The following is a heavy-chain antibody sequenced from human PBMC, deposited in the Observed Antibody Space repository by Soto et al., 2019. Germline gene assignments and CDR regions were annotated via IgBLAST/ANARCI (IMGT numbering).Heavy chain of an antibody. CDR3: ARVGLRAYYGMDV. V-gene: IGHV3-53*01. CDR1: GFTVSSNY. CDR2: IYSGGST. J-gene: IGHJ6*02. D-gene: IGHD4-17*01. Sequence: GGSLRLSCAASGFTVSSNYMSWVRQAPGKGLEWVSVIYSGGSTYYADSVKGRFTISRDNSKNTLYLQMNSLRAEDTAVYYCARVGLRAYYGMDVWGQGTTVTVSS.